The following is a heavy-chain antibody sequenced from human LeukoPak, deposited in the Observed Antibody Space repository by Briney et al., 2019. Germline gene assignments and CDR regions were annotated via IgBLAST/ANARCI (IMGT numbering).Heavy chain of an antibody. CDR3: ARGREAVWS. J-gene: IGHJ5*02. CDR1: GGSFSSFY. CDR2: INHSGSS. D-gene: IGHD1-26*01. V-gene: IGHV4-34*01. Sequence: SETLSLTCAVYGGSFSSFYWSWLRQPPGKGLEWIGEINHSGSSNYNPSLKNRVTISVDTSKNQFSLKLSSVTAADTAVYYCARGREAVWSWGQGTQVTVSS.